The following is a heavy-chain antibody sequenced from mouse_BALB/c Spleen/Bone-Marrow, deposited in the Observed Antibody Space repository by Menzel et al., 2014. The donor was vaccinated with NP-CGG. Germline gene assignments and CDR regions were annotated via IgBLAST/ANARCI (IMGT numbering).Heavy chain of an antibody. CDR3: ARRGWDGYFDY. D-gene: IGHD4-1*01. V-gene: IGHV5-6-2*01. J-gene: IGHJ2*01. CDR2: INSNGGST. CDR1: GFTFSSYY. Sequence: EVKLMESGGGLVKLGGSLKLSCAASGFTFSSYYMSWVRQTPEKRLELVAAINSNGGSTYYPDTVKGRFTISRDNAKNTLYLQMSSLKSEDTALYDCARRGWDGYFDYWGQGTTLTVSS.